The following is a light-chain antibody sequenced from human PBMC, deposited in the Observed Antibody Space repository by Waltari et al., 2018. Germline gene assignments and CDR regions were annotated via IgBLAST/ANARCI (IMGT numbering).Light chain of an antibody. CDR1: QKVGNS. J-gene: IGKJ2*01. Sequence: ENVLTQSPATLSLSPGEAATISCRASQKVGNSLAWYQHKPGQAPRLLIYDAANRASGIPARFSGSGSGTDFTLTISSLEPDDFAVYYCQQRSNWHTFGQGTRLEIK. V-gene: IGKV3-11*01. CDR2: DAA. CDR3: QQRSNWHT.